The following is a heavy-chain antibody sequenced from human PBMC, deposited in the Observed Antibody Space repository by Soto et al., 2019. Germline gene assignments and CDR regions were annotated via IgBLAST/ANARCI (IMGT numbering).Heavy chain of an antibody. V-gene: IGHV3-9*01. CDR2: ISWNSGSI. D-gene: IGHD2-15*01. J-gene: IGHJ3*02. CDR1: GFTFDDYA. CDR3: AKDMEAATAPDAFDI. Sequence: GGSLRLSCAASGFTFDDYAMHWVRQAPGKGLEWVSGISWNSGSIGYADSVKGRFTISRDNAKNSLYLQMNSLRAEDTALYYCAKDMEAATAPDAFDIWGQGTMVTVSS.